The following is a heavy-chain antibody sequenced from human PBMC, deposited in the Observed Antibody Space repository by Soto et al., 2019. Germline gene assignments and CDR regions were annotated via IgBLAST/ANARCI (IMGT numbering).Heavy chain of an antibody. CDR1: GGSFSGYY. CDR2: INDRGSI. CDR3: ARESHDILTGPPWVWYFDL. V-gene: IGHV4-34*01. J-gene: IGHJ2*01. D-gene: IGHD3-9*01. Sequence: QVQLQQWGAGPLRPLETLSLTCGVSGGSFSGYYWAWIRQFPGKGLEWIGEINDRGSINYNPSLKSGVRISGDTSKNHYALNLRSVTAAGTAVYYCARESHDILTGPPWVWYFDLWGRGTLVTVSS.